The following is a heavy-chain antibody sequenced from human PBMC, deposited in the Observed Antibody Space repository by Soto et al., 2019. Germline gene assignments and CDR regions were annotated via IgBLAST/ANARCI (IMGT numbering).Heavy chain of an antibody. V-gene: IGHV1-8*01. D-gene: IGHD3-22*01. Sequence: GSVKVCFKACGYPFTSYDINWVRRATGQGLEWMGWMNPNSGNTGYAQKFQGRVTMTRNTSISTAYMELSSLRSEDTAVYYCARVPHYYDSSGYYSPHLDYWGQGTMVTVSS. CDR2: MNPNSGNT. CDR3: ARVPHYYDSSGYYSPHLDY. CDR1: GYPFTSYD. J-gene: IGHJ4*02.